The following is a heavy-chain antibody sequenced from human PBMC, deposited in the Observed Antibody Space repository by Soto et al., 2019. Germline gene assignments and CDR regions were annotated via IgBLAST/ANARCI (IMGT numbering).Heavy chain of an antibody. Sequence: QVQLVQSGAEVKKPGASVKVSCKASGYTFTSYAINWVRQATGHGLECLGWMNPNSANTGNAQKLPGRVTTTRNSTISTADKQLSTLITGHTAVYFIAGSPNDYGDRHRGQGLLVTVSS. D-gene: IGHD4-17*01. CDR1: GYTFTSYA. CDR2: MNPNSANT. V-gene: IGHV1-8*01. CDR3: AGSPNDYGDRH. J-gene: IGHJ4*02.